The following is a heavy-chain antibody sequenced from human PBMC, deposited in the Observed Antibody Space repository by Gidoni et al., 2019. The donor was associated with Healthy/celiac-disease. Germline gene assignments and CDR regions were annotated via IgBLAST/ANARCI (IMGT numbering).Heavy chain of an antibody. J-gene: IGHJ3*02. CDR3: ARQDSGSFRAVPFDI. CDR2: IKQDGSEK. D-gene: IGHD1-26*01. Sequence: VANIKQDGSEKYYVDSVKGRFTISRDNAKNSLYLQMNSLRAEDTAVYYCARQDSGSFRAVPFDIWGQGTMVTVSS. V-gene: IGHV3-7*03.